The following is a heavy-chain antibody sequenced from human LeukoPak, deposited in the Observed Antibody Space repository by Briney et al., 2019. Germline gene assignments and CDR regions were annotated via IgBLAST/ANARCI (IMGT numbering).Heavy chain of an antibody. CDR2: IYPSDSET. D-gene: IGHD3-10*01. CDR1: GYRFNTFW. J-gene: IGHJ4*02. V-gene: IGHV5-51*01. CDR3: ARLIYYGSGRTYFFDS. Sequence: GESLKISCKGSGYRFNTFWIGWVRQTPETGLEWMGNIYPSDSETKYRPSFQGQVTISVDKSINTAYLRLSSLKASDTAMYYCARLIYYGSGRTYFFDSWGQGTLVTVSS.